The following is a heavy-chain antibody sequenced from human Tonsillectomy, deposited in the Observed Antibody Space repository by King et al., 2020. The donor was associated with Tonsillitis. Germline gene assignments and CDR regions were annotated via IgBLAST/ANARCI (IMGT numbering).Heavy chain of an antibody. D-gene: IGHD3-10*01. V-gene: IGHV4-39*01. J-gene: IGHJ4*02. CDR2: IYYSGST. CDR1: GGSISSSSYY. CDR3: ARKPLWFGELFGY. Sequence: QLQESGPGLVKPSETLSLTCTVSGGSISSSSYYWGWIRQPPGKGLEWIGSIYYSGSTYYNPSLKSRVTISVDTSKNQFSLKLSSVTAADTAVYYCARKPLWFGELFGYWGQGTLVTLSS.